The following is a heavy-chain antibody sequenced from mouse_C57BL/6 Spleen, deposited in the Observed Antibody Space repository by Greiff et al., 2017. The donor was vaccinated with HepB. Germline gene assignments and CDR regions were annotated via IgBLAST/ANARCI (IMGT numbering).Heavy chain of an antibody. Sequence: VQLQQPGAELVRPGSSVKLSCKASGYTFTSYWIHWVKQRPIQGLEWIGNIDPSDSETHYNQKFKDKATLTVDKSSSTAYTQLSSLTSEDSAVYYCARDYDGAWFAYWGQGTLVTVSA. V-gene: IGHV1-52*01. D-gene: IGHD2-4*01. CDR3: ARDYDGAWFAY. CDR2: IDPSDSET. CDR1: GYTFTSYW. J-gene: IGHJ3*01.